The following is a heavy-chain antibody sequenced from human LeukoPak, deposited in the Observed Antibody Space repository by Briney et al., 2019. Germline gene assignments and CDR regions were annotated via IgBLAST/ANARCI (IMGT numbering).Heavy chain of an antibody. CDR3: ARDEWDVAFDI. Sequence: SETLSLTCTVSGYSINSGYYWDWTRQPPGKGLEWIGSIYHSGSTYYNPSLKSRVTISVDTTKNQFSLKLSSVTAADTAVYYCARDEWDVAFDIWGQGTVVTVSS. J-gene: IGHJ3*02. V-gene: IGHV4-38-2*02. CDR1: GYSINSGYY. D-gene: IGHD1-26*01. CDR2: IYHSGST.